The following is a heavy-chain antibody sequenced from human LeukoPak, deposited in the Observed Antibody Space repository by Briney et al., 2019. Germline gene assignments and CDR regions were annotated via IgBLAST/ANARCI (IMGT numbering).Heavy chain of an antibody. CDR1: GGSISSGDYY. D-gene: IGHD2-2*01. CDR3: ARDFRDIVVVPAAPPRYYYYYYMDV. CDR2: IYYSGST. V-gene: IGHV4-30-4*08. Sequence: PSQNLSLTCTVSGGSISSGDYYWSWIRQPPGKGLEWIGYIYYSGSTYYNPSLKSRVTISVDTSKNQFSLKLSSVTAADTAVYYCARDFRDIVVVPAAPPRYYYYYYMDVWGKGTTVTVSS. J-gene: IGHJ6*03.